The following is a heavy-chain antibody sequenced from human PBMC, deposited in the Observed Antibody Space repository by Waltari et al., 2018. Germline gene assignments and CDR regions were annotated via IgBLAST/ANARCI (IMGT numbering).Heavy chain of an antibody. J-gene: IGHJ5*02. CDR1: GGSISSSSYY. V-gene: IGHV4-39*07. Sequence: QLQLQESGPGLVKPSEPLSLTCTVSGGSISSSSYYWGWIRQPPGKGLEWIGSIYYSGSTYYNPSLKSRVTISVDTSKNQFSLKLSSVTAADTAVYYCASSIVGATSIDPWGQGTLVTVSS. CDR2: IYYSGST. D-gene: IGHD1-26*01. CDR3: ASSIVGATSIDP.